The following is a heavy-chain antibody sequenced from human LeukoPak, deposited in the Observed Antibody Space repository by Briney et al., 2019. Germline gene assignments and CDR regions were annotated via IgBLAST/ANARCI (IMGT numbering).Heavy chain of an antibody. V-gene: IGHV3-7*01. Sequence: GGSLRLSCAASGFTFSSYWMSWVRQAPGKGLAWVANIKQDGSEKYYVDSVKGRFTISRDNAKNSLYLQMSSLRAEDTAVFYCAGAATTGTVDYWGQGTLVTVSS. J-gene: IGHJ4*02. CDR1: GFTFSSYW. CDR3: AGAATTGTVDY. CDR2: IKQDGSEK. D-gene: IGHD1-1*01.